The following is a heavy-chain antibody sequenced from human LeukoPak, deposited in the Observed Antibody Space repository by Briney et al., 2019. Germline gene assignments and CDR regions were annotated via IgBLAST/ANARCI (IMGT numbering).Heavy chain of an antibody. Sequence: ASVKVSCKASGYTFTNYAVHWVRQDPGQRLEWMGRLNADDGDTKYSRKFQGRVTITRDTSASTAYMELSSLRSEDTAVYYCARVFWSGPYYYGMDVWGQGTTVTVSS. CDR3: ARVFWSGPYYYGMDV. V-gene: IGHV1-3*01. CDR1: GYTFTNYA. CDR2: LNADDGDT. J-gene: IGHJ6*02. D-gene: IGHD3-3*01.